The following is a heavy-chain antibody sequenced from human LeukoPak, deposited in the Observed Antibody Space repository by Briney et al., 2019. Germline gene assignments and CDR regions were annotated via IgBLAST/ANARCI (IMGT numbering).Heavy chain of an antibody. CDR3: ARRSLKGRYYYYYYMDV. CDR2: IYYSGST. Sequence: SETLSLTCTVSGGSISSYYWSWIRQPPGKGLEWIGYIYYSGSTNYNPSLKSRVTISVDTSKNQFSLKLSSVTAADTAVYYCARRSLKGRYYYYYYMDVWGKGTTVTVSS. CDR1: GGSISSYY. V-gene: IGHV4-59*08. J-gene: IGHJ6*03.